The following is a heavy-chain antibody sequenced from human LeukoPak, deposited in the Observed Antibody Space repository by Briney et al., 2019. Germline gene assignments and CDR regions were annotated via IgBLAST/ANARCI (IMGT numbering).Heavy chain of an antibody. D-gene: IGHD3-22*01. J-gene: IGHJ4*02. Sequence: SGPTLVNPTQTLTLTCTFSGFSVSTNGVGVGWIRQPPGKALEWLAVIYWDDDKRYSPSVKSRITVTKDTSKNQVILTMTNMDAVDTATYYCAHRRVYDSSGSYDYWSQGTLVTVSS. CDR1: GFSVSTNGVG. CDR2: IYWDDDK. CDR3: AHRRVYDSSGSYDY. V-gene: IGHV2-5*02.